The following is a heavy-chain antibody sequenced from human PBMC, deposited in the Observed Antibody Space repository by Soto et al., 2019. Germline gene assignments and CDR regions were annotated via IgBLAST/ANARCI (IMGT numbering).Heavy chain of an antibody. D-gene: IGHD3-10*01. J-gene: IGHJ3*02. CDR3: ARFPPKLLWFGPHALDI. CDR1: GFTFSDYY. Sequence: VGSLRLSCAASGFTFSDYYMSWIRQAPGKGLEWVSYISSSGSTIYYADSVKGRFTISRDNAKNSLYLQMNSLRAEDTAVYYCARFPPKLLWFGPHALDIWGQGTMVTVSS. CDR2: ISSSGSTI. V-gene: IGHV3-11*01.